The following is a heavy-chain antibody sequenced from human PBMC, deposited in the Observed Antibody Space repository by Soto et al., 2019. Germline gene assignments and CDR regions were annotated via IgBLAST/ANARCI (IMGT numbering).Heavy chain of an antibody. J-gene: IGHJ6*02. CDR3: ARADYPNYYYYGLDV. CDR1: GFPFMRYN. CDR2: ISSSTSTI. D-gene: IGHD4-17*01. Sequence: GGSIRICCASSGFPFMRYNMYWVRPAPGKGLEWVSYISSSTSTIYYADSVKGRFTISRDNAKNSLYLQMNSLGDEDTAVYYCARADYPNYYYYGLDVWGQGTTVTVSS. V-gene: IGHV3-48*02.